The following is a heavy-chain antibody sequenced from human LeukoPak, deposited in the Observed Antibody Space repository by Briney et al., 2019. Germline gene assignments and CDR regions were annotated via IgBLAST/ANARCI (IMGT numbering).Heavy chain of an antibody. V-gene: IGHV3-30-3*01. J-gene: IGHJ6*02. CDR2: ISYDGSNK. CDR3: ASAGLAGSQDYYCYGMDV. Sequence: GGSLRLSCAASGFTFSSYAMHWVRQAPGKGLEWVAVISYDGSNKYYADSVKGRFTISRDNSKNTLYLQMNSLRAEDTAVYYCASAGLAGSQDYYCYGMDVWGQGTTVTVSS. CDR1: GFTFSSYA. D-gene: IGHD6-19*01.